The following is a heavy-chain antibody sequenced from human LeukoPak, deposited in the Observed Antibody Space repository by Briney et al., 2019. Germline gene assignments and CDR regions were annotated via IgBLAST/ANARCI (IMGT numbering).Heavy chain of an antibody. Sequence: SETLSLTCAVYGGSFSGYYWSWIRQPPGKGLEWIGEINHSGSTNYNPSLKSRVTISVDTSKNQFSLKLSSVTAADTAVYYCASSNIRYGHGMDVWGQGTTVTVSS. D-gene: IGHD5-18*01. CDR2: INHSGST. CDR3: ASSNIRYGHGMDV. V-gene: IGHV4-34*01. CDR1: GGSFSGYY. J-gene: IGHJ6*02.